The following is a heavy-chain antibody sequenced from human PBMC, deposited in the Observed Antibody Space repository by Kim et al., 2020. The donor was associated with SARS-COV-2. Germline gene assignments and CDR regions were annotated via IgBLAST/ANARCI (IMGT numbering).Heavy chain of an antibody. CDR3: ASLSLPAAYYNWFDP. Sequence: SVKVSCKASGGTFSSYAISWVRQAPGQGLEWMGGIIPIFGTANYAQKFQGRVTITADESTSTAYMELSSLRSEDTAVYYCASLSLPAAYYNWFDPWGQGTLVTVSS. CDR2: IIPIFGTA. CDR1: GGTFSSYA. D-gene: IGHD2-2*01. J-gene: IGHJ5*02. V-gene: IGHV1-69*13.